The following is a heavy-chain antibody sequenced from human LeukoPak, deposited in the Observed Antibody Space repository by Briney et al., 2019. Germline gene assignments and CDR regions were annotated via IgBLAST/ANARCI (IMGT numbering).Heavy chain of an antibody. D-gene: IGHD1-26*01. J-gene: IGHJ4*02. CDR1: GFTFDDYG. V-gene: IGHV3-20*04. Sequence: GGSLRLSCAASGFTFDDYGMSWVRQAPGKGLEWVSGVNWNGGSTGYADSVKGRFTISRDNAKNSLYLQMNSLRAEDTAVYYCARDGTVGATDYWGQGTLVTVSS. CDR2: VNWNGGST. CDR3: ARDGTVGATDY.